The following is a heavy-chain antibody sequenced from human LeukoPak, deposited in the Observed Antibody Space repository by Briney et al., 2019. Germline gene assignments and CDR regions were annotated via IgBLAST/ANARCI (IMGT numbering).Heavy chain of an antibody. CDR1: GFTFSDYY. Sequence: GGPLRLSCAASGFTFSDYYMSWIRQAPGKGLEWVSYISSSGSTIYYADSVKGRFTISRDNAKNSLYLQMNSLRAEDTAVYYCARDDYVWGSYSEDWFDPWGQGTLVTVSS. D-gene: IGHD3-16*01. CDR3: ARDDYVWGSYSEDWFDP. V-gene: IGHV3-11*01. CDR2: ISSSGSTI. J-gene: IGHJ5*02.